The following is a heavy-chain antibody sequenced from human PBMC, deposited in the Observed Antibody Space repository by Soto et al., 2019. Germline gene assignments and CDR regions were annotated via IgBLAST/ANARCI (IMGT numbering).Heavy chain of an antibody. V-gene: IGHV1-18*01. CDR3: ARGRYGDY. J-gene: IGHJ4*02. CDR2: ISAHNGNT. CDR1: GYTFTSYG. Sequence: QVHLVQSGAEVKKPGASVKVSCKGSGYTFTSYGITWVRQAPGQGLEWMGWISAHNGNTDYAQKLQGRVTVTRHTSTSTAYMEVSSLRSDDTAVYYCARGRYGDYWGQGALVTVSS. D-gene: IGHD1-1*01.